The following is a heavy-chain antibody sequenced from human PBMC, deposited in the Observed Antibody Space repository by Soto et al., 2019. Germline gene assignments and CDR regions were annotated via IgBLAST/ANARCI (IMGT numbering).Heavy chain of an antibody. V-gene: IGHV4-59*01. D-gene: IGHD2-15*01. Sequence: PSETLSLTCTVSGGSISSYYWSWIRQPPGKGLEWIGYIYYSGSTNYNPSLKSRFTISRDNSKNTLFLQMNSLRSEDTAVYYCASRGYCLSNGCARDYYAMDVWGQGTTVTVSS. CDR3: ASRGYCLSNGCARDYYAMDV. CDR2: IYYSGST. CDR1: GGSISSYY. J-gene: IGHJ6*02.